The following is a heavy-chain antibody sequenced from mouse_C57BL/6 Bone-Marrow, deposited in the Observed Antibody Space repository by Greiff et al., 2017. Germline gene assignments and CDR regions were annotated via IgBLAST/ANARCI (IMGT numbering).Heavy chain of an antibody. CDR1: GYKFADFA. CDR2: IRTYNGNT. Sequence: VKLQESGPEVVRPGVSVKISCKGSGYKFADFAMHWVKQSHAKSLEWMGVIRTYNGNTHSNQKFKVKATMTVDKSSNTAYMELARLTSEDSAIYYCAREAGYYYYAMDYWGQGTSVTVSS. CDR3: AREAGYYYYAMDY. V-gene: IGHV1-67*01. D-gene: IGHD2-3*01. J-gene: IGHJ4*01.